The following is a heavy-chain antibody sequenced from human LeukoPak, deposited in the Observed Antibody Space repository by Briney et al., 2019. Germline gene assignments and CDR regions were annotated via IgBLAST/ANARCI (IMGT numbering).Heavy chain of an antibody. Sequence: SETLSLTCTVSGGSISSSSYYWGWIRQPPGKGLEWIGSIYYSGSTYHNPSLKSRVTISVDTSKNQFSLKLSSVTAADTAVYYCASPHLGAYNWFDPWGQGTLVTVSS. CDR2: IYYSGST. CDR3: ASPHLGAYNWFDP. J-gene: IGHJ5*02. V-gene: IGHV4-39*07. CDR1: GGSISSSSYY.